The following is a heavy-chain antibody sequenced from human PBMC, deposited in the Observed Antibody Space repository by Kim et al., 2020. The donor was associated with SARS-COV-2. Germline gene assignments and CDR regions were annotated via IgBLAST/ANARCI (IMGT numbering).Heavy chain of an antibody. Sequence: ASVKVSCRGSGYSFTNHAINWVRQAPGQGLEWMGWIDTSTGTPTYAQGFTGRFVFSLDPSVTTAYLQITSLKTEDTALYFCARDHCTNTSCFDPWGQVTL. CDR2: IDTSTGTP. J-gene: IGHJ5*02. V-gene: IGHV7-4-1*02. D-gene: IGHD2-8*01. CDR1: GYSFTNHA. CDR3: ARDHCTNTSCFDP.